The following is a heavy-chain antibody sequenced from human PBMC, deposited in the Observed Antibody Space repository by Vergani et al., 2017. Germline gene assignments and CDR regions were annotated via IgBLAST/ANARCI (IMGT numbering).Heavy chain of an antibody. CDR3: ARYNWNDFDYYYYYMDV. V-gene: IGHV3-33*05. CDR2: IQKDGIDK. CDR1: GFPFSTYG. D-gene: IGHD1-20*01. J-gene: IGHJ6*03. Sequence: QVQLVESGGGVVQPGESLRLSCAASGFPFSTYGMHWVRQAPGKGLEWVAFIQKDGIDKFYADSVRGRFTISRDNAKNTLYLQMNSLRAEDTAVYYCARYNWNDFDYYYYYMDVWGKGTTVTVSS.